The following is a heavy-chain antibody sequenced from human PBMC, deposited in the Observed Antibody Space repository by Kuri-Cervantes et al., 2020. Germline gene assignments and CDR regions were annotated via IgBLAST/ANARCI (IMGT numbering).Heavy chain of an antibody. D-gene: IGHD5-12*01. CDR2: INQDGSEK. V-gene: IGHV3-7*01. CDR3: AIASRDIASLG. Sequence: GESLKISCAASGFTFSNYWMSWVRQAPGKGLEWVANINQDGSEKYYVDSVKGRFTISKDNAKNSLYLQMNSLRAEDTAVYYCAIASRDIASLGWGQGTLVTVSS. J-gene: IGHJ4*02. CDR1: GFTFSNYW.